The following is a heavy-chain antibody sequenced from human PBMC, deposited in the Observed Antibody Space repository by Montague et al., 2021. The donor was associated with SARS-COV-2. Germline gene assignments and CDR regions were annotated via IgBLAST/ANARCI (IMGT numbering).Heavy chain of an antibody. Sequence: QSGAEVKKPGESLRISCKGSGYSFTSYWISWVRQMPGKGLEWMGRIDPSDSYTDYSPSFQGHVTISADKSISTAYLQWSSLEASDTAMYYCARRSYSSSWYDYWGQGTLVTVSS. CDR1: GYSFTSYW. V-gene: IGHV5-10-1*01. CDR2: IDPSDSYT. CDR3: ARRSYSSSWYDY. J-gene: IGHJ4*02. D-gene: IGHD6-13*01.